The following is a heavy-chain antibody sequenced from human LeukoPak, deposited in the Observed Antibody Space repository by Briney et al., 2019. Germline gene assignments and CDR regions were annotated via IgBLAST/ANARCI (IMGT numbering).Heavy chain of an antibody. CDR1: GGSFSGYY. Sequence: SETLSLTCAVYGGSFSGYYWSWIRQPPGKGLEWIGEISHSGSTNYNPSLKSRVTISVDTSKNQFSLKLSSVTAADTAVYYCARTLRYFDWLLGPFDYWGQGTLVTVSS. CDR3: ARTLRYFDWLLGPFDY. J-gene: IGHJ4*02. V-gene: IGHV4-34*01. CDR2: ISHSGST. D-gene: IGHD3-9*01.